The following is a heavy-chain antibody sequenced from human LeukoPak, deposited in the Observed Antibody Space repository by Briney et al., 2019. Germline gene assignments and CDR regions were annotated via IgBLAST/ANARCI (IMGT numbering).Heavy chain of an antibody. Sequence: SETLSLTCTVSGGSISNSYWTWIRQPPGKGLEWIGYIHSGGSISYNPSLKSRVTISIEMSKNQFSLKLSSVTAADTGVYYCARDDGSSMTNNINWYVHWDQGTVVTVSS. D-gene: IGHD1-20*01. CDR1: GGSISNSY. CDR2: IHSGGSI. V-gene: IGHV4-59*01. CDR3: ARDDGSSMTNNINWYVH. J-gene: IGHJ1*01.